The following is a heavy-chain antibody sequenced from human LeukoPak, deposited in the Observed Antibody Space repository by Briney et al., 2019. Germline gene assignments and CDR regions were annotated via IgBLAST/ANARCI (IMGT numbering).Heavy chain of an antibody. Sequence: GGSLRLSRAASGFTFSSYSMNWVRQAPGKGLEWVSYISSSSSTIHYADSVKGRFTISRDNAKNSLYLQMNSLRAEDTAVYYCARENPTYGMDVWGQGTMVTVSS. V-gene: IGHV3-48*01. CDR2: ISSSSSTI. D-gene: IGHD1-14*01. CDR1: GFTFSSYS. J-gene: IGHJ6*02. CDR3: ARENPTYGMDV.